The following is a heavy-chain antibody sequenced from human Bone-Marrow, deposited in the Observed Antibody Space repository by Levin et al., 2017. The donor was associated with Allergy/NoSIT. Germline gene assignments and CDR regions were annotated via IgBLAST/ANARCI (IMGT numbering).Heavy chain of an antibody. CDR2: IRGSDDST. D-gene: IGHD4-11*01. CDR1: GFNFHAYG. CDR3: ATFDYSSYGYYFDY. J-gene: IGHJ4*02. V-gene: IGHV3-23*01. Sequence: GGSLRLSCPVSGFNFHAYGMTWVRQAPGKGLEWVSTIRGSDDSTYYSDSVKGRFIVSRDSSEDTLYLDMHSLRAEDTALYYCATFDYSSYGYYFDYWGQGTPVTVSS.